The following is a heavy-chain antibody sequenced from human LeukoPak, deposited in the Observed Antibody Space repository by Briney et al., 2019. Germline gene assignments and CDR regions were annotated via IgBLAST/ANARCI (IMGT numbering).Heavy chain of an antibody. D-gene: IGHD3-22*01. CDR3: ARGARGYYDSSGYYSP. CDR2: ISAYNGNT. V-gene: IGHV1-18*01. CDR1: GYTFTSYG. J-gene: IGHJ5*02. Sequence: ASVKVSCKASGYTFTSYGISWVRQAPGQGLEWMGWISAYNGNTNYAPKLQGRVTMTTDTSTSTAYMELRSLRSDDTAVYYCARGARGYYDSSGYYSPWGQGTLVTVSS.